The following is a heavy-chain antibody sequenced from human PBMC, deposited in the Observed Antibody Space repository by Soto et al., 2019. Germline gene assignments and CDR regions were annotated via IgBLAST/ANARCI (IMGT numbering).Heavy chain of an antibody. V-gene: IGHV1-69*13. J-gene: IGHJ6*02. CDR1: GATFSSYA. CDR2: IIPIFGTA. Sequence: VASVKVSCKASGATFSSYAISWVRQAPGQGLEWMGGIIPIFGTANYAQKFQGRVTITSDESTSTAYMVLSSLRSEDTAVYYCARDHRTYSSSSGRVIYYYYGMDVWGQGTTVTVSS. D-gene: IGHD6-6*01. CDR3: ARDHRTYSSSSGRVIYYYYGMDV.